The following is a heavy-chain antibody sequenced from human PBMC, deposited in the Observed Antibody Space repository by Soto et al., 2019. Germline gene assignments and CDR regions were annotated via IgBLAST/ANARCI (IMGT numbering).Heavy chain of an antibody. CDR1: GFMFSAYW. D-gene: IGHD5-18*01. CDR2: IHGDGGKI. CDR3: ARDFYGGYTYGPGDY. Sequence: GGSLRLSCAASGFMFSAYWMSWVRQAPGKGLEWVANIHGDGGKIYYVDSVKGRFTISRDNAKRSLYLQMNSLRAEDTAVYYCARDFYGGYTYGPGDYWGQGALVTVSS. J-gene: IGHJ4*02. V-gene: IGHV3-7*01.